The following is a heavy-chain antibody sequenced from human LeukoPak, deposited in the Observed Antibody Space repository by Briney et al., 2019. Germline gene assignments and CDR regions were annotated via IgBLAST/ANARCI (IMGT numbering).Heavy chain of an antibody. Sequence: PGGSLRLSCTASGFTFSDHYMDWVRQAPGKGLEWVGRTRNKPNSYTTEYAASVKGRFTISRDDSKNSLYLQMNSLKTEDTAVYYCARVGYCSGGRCHPGDYWGQGTLVTVSS. CDR2: TRNKPNSYTT. V-gene: IGHV3-72*01. CDR3: ARVGYCSGGRCHPGDY. CDR1: GFTFSDHY. J-gene: IGHJ4*02. D-gene: IGHD2-15*01.